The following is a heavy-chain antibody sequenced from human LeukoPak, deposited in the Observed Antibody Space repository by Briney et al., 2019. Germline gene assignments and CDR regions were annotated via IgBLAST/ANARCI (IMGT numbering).Heavy chain of an antibody. CDR3: ARGKLDYYDSSGYYLGDAFDI. D-gene: IGHD3-22*01. V-gene: IGHV1-69*04. CDR1: GGTFSSYA. Sequence: SVKVSCKASGGTFSSYAISWVRQAPGQGLEWMGRIIPILGIANYAQKFQGRVTITADKSTSTAHMELSSLRSEDTAVYYCARGKLDYYDSSGYYLGDAFDIWGQGTMVTVSS. J-gene: IGHJ3*02. CDR2: IIPILGIA.